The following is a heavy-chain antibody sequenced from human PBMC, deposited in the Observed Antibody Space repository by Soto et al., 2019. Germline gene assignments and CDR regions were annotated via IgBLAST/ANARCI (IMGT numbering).Heavy chain of an antibody. CDR1: GGSISSGGYY. J-gene: IGHJ4*02. D-gene: IGHD6-6*01. CDR3: ARDSYSSSSGYFDY. Sequence: TLSLTCTVSGGSISSGGYYWSWIRQHPGKGLEWIGYIYYSGSTYYNPSLKSRVTISVDTSKNQFSLKLSSVTAADTAVYYCARDSYSSSSGYFDYWGQGTLVTVSS. CDR2: IYYSGST. V-gene: IGHV4-31*03.